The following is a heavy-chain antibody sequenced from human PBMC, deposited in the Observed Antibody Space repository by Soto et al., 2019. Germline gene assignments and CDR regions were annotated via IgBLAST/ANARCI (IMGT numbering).Heavy chain of an antibody. CDR2: FDPEDGET. CDR3: ATDLGRGGWPDN. Sequence: RASVTGSCKVSGYTLTDLSMHWVRQAPGKGLEWMGGFDPEDGETIYAQKFQGRVTMTEDTSTDTAYMELSSLRSEDTAVYYCATDLGRGGWPDNWGQGTLVTVSS. J-gene: IGHJ4*02. CDR1: GYTLTDLS. V-gene: IGHV1-24*01. D-gene: IGHD6-19*01.